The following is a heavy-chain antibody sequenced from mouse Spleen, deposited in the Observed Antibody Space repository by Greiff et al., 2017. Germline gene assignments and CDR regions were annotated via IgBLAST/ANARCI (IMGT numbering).Heavy chain of an antibody. Sequence: VQLQQSGAELARPGASVKLSCKASGYTFTSYGISWVKQRTGQGLEWIGEIYPRSGNTYYNEKFKGKATLTADKSSSTAYMELRSLTSEDSAVYFCARYGFYYGGQGTTLTVSS. CDR3: ARYGFYY. D-gene: IGHD1-1*02. CDR2: IYPRSGNT. CDR1: GYTFTSYG. V-gene: IGHV1-81*01. J-gene: IGHJ2*01.